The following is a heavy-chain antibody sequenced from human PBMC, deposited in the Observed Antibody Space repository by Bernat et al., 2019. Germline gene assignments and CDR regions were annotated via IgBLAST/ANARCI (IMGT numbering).Heavy chain of an antibody. J-gene: IGHJ4*02. Sequence: EVQLVQSGAEVKKPGESLKISCKGSGYSFTSYWIGWVRQMPGKGLEWMGIIYPGDSDTRYSPSFQGQVTISADKSISTAYLQWSSLKASDTAMYYCARHGAYGSGSYYNDPLDYWGQGTLVTVSS. V-gene: IGHV5-51*01. CDR2: IYPGDSDT. CDR1: GYSFTSYW. CDR3: ARHGAYGSGSYYNDPLDY. D-gene: IGHD3-10*01.